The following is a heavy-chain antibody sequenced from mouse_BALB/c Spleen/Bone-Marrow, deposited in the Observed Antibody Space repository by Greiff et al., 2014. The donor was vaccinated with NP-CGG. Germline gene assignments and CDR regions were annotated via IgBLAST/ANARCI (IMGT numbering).Heavy chain of an antibody. V-gene: IGHV14-3*02. J-gene: IGHJ4*01. CDR1: GFNIKDTY. CDR2: IDPANGNT. CDR3: AGGWLPSYAMDY. Sequence: VQLKESGAELVKPGASVKLSCTASGFNIKDTYMHWVKQRPEQGLEWIGRIDPANGNTKYDPKFQGKSTITADTSSNTAYLQLSGLTSEDTAVYYCAGGWLPSYAMDYWGQGTSVTVSS. D-gene: IGHD2-2*01.